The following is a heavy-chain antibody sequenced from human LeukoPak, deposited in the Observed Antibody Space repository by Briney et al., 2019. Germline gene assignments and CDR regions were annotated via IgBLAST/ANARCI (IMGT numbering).Heavy chain of an antibody. CDR3: ARSKQYSSSWYTGGD. Sequence: GGSLRLSCAASGFTVSTNYMSWVRQSPGKGLEWVSVIYSGGSTYYADSVKGRFTISRDNSKNTLYLQMNSLTAEDTAMYYCARSKQYSSSWYTGGDWGQGTLVTVSS. CDR2: IYSGGST. CDR1: GFTVSTNY. D-gene: IGHD6-13*01. V-gene: IGHV3-53*01. J-gene: IGHJ4*02.